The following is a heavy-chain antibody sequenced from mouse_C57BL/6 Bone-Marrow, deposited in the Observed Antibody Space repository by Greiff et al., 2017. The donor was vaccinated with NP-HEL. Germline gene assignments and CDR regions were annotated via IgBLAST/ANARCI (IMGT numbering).Heavy chain of an antibody. D-gene: IGHD4-1*01. CDR3: ARRKVLGQDY. V-gene: IGHV1-59*01. Sequence: QVQLQQPGAELVRPGTSVKLSCKASGYTFTSYWMHWVKQRPGQGLEWIGVIDPSDSYTNYNQKFKGKATLTVDTSSSTAYMQLSSLTSEDSAVYYCARRKVLGQDYWGQGTTLTVSS. CDR1: GYTFTSYW. CDR2: IDPSDSYT. J-gene: IGHJ2*01.